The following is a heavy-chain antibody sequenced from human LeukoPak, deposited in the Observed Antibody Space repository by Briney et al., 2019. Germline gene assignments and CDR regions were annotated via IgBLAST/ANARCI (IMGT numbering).Heavy chain of an antibody. J-gene: IGHJ6*02. CDR1: GYTFSSYG. CDR3: ARDFAYYYYGMDV. CDR2: IWYDGSYK. V-gene: IGHV3-33*01. Sequence: GGSLRLSCAASGYTFSSYGMHWVRQAPGKGLEWVAVIWYDGSYKYYADSVKGRFTISRDNSKNTLYLQMNSLRAEDTAVYYCARDFAYYYYGMDVWGQGTTVTVSS.